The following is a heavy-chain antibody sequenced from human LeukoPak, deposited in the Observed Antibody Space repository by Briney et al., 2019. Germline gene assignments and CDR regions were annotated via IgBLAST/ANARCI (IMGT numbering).Heavy chain of an antibody. V-gene: IGHV2-70*04. CDR2: LDWDDDK. Sequence: SGPTLVNPTQTLTLTCTFSGFSLSTSRMRMSWILQPPGNSLEWLARLDWDDDKFYNTSLKTRLTISKDTSKNQVVLTMTNMDPVDTAPYYFARTQLGFLDYWGQGTLVTVSS. CDR3: ARTQLGFLDY. J-gene: IGHJ4*02. CDR1: GFSLSTSRMR. D-gene: IGHD3-16*01.